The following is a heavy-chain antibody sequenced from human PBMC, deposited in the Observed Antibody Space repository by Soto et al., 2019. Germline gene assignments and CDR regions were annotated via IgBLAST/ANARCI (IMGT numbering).Heavy chain of an antibody. CDR2: INHSGST. D-gene: IGHD2-15*01. CDR3: GRGLGRDWSGGSRPPYPPRNSFNWFEP. V-gene: IGHV4-34*01. J-gene: IGHJ5*02. Sequence: QVQLQQWGAGLLKPSETLSLTCAVYGGSFSGYYWSWIRQPPGKGLEWIGEINHSGSTNYNPSLKGRRPISGDPAQDQFTLKLGSGTAPDKAVYLWGRGLGRDWSGGSRPPYPPRNSFNWFEPWGQGTLVTVSS. CDR1: GGSFSGYY.